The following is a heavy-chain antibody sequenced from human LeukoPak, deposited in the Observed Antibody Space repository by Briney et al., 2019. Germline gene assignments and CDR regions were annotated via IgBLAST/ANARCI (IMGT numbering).Heavy chain of an antibody. CDR2: IYYSGST. V-gene: IGHV4-59*08. CDR1: GGSISSYY. D-gene: IGHD1-1*01. CDR3: ASLQGRATNRFDI. J-gene: IGHJ3*02. Sequence: SETLSLTCTVSGGSISSYYRSWIRQPPGKGLEWIGYIYYSGSTNYNPSLKSRVTISVDTSKNQFSLKLSSVTAADTAVYYCASLQGRATNRFDIWGQGTMVTVSS.